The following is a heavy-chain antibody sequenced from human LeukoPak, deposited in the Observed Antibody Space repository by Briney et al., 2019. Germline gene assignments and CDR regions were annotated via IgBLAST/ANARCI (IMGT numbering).Heavy chain of an antibody. V-gene: IGHV3-7*01. D-gene: IGHD3-10*01. J-gene: IGHJ4*02. CDR3: ARRPFRFGVWGQYYLDY. Sequence: GGSLRLSCAASGFTINTYWMSWVRQAPGKGLEWVANMKQDGSNTYYVDSVKGRFTISRDNAKNSLSLQMNSLRVEDTAVYYCARRPFRFGVWGQYYLDYWGQGTLVTVSS. CDR1: GFTINTYW. CDR2: MKQDGSNT.